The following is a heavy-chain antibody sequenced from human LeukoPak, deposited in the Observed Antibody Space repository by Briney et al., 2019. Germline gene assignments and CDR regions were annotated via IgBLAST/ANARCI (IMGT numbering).Heavy chain of an antibody. J-gene: IGHJ4*02. D-gene: IGHD5/OR15-5a*01. CDR3: ARGSTPIGR. CDR2: ISYSGST. CDR1: GDSITNYY. Sequence: PSETLSLTCTVSGDSITNYYWSWIRQPPGKGLEWIGYISYSGSTNYNPSLKSRVTISVDTSKNQFSLKLSSVTAADTAVYYCARGSTPIGRWGQGTLVTVSS. V-gene: IGHV4-59*01.